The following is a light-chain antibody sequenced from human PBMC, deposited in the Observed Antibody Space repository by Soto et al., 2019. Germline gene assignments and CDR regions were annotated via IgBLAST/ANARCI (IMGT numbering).Light chain of an antibody. CDR2: ASS. CDR3: QQANSFPHT. J-gene: IGKJ2*01. V-gene: IGKV1-12*01. Sequence: DIQMTQSHYSFSAPVGLGVPSLDRPSTGLTCWLAWNQQKPGKPPKLLIYASSSFQSGVPSRFSGSGSGTDFTLTISSRQPEDFATYYCQQANSFPHTFGQGTKLEIK. CDR1: TGLTCW.